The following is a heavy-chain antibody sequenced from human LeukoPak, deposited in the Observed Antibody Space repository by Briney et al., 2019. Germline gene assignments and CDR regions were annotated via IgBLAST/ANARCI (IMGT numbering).Heavy chain of an antibody. Sequence: GGSLRLSCTASGFVLSDYGMHWVRQAPGKGREGVAFVRNDGSNEYYVGSVKGRFTISRDKSKNTLYLQMNSLRAEDTAVYSCAKESDSGYHSEGPKTWGLGTLVTVSS. CDR3: AKESDSGYHSEGPKT. CDR1: GFVLSDYG. CDR2: VRNDGSNE. D-gene: IGHD5-12*01. J-gene: IGHJ5*02. V-gene: IGHV3-30*02.